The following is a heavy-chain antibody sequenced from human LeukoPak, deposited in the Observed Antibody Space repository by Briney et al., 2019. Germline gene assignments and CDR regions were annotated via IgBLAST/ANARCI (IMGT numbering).Heavy chain of an antibody. CDR3: ARVLKGRAPFDY. J-gene: IGHJ4*02. CDR2: IYRSGST. V-gene: IGHV4-38-2*02. CDR1: GFSVSSVYY. Sequence: SSETLSLTCTVSGFSVSSVYYWGWIRQPPGKGLEWIGSIYRSGSTYYNPSLKSRVTISVDTSKNQFSLKLSSVTAADTAVYYCARVLKGRAPFDYWGQGTLVTVSS.